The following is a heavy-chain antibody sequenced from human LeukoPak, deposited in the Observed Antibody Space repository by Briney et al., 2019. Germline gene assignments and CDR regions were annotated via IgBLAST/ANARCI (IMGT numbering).Heavy chain of an antibody. CDR2: ITGDGSST. D-gene: IGHD1-26*01. CDR1: GFTFGSYW. CDR3: ARDAEVGSPFDY. J-gene: IGHJ4*02. Sequence: GGCLGLSCAASGFTFGSYWMHWVRQAPGKGLVWVSRITGDGSSTSYADSVKGRFTISRDNAKNTLYLQMNSLRVEDTAVYYCARDAEVGSPFDYWGQGSLVTVSS. V-gene: IGHV3-74*01.